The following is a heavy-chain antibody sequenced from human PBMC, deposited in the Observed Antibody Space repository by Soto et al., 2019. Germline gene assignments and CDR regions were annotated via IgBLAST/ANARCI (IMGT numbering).Heavy chain of an antibody. Sequence: EVQLVESGGGLVQPGGSLRLSCAGSGFTFSNYWMHWVRQDPEKGLVWVSTINTDGTTTQYADSVKGRFTVTRDNAKNTLYLQMNSFIVVDTPVYFCAKDLSWGQCDYWGQGSLVTVSS. CDR3: AKDLSWGQCDY. CDR1: GFTFSNYW. J-gene: IGHJ4*02. CDR2: INTDGTTT. D-gene: IGHD3-16*01. V-gene: IGHV3-74*03.